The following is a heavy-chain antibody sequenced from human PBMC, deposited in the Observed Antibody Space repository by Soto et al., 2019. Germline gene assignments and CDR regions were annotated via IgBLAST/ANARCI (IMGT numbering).Heavy chain of an antibody. CDR1: GGSFSGYY. V-gene: IGHV4-34*01. Sequence: SETLSLTCAVYGGSFSGYYWSWIRQPPGKGLEWIGEINHSGSTNYNPSLKSRVTISVDTSKNQFSLKLSSVTAADTAVYYCARGAPNYYGSGKGWFDPWGQGTLVTVSS. D-gene: IGHD3-10*01. CDR2: INHSGST. J-gene: IGHJ5*02. CDR3: ARGAPNYYGSGKGWFDP.